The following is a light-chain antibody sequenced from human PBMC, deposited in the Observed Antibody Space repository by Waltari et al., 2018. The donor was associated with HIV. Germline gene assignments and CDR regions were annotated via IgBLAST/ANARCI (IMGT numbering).Light chain of an antibody. CDR1: QSISSH. CDR3: QQSYTSLS. J-gene: IGKJ4*01. CDR2: AAS. Sequence: DIQMTQSPSSLSASVGDLVTITCRASQSISSHLNWYQQEPGKAPKLLIYAASILQSGVPSRFSGSRSGTDFTLTISSLQPEDFAVYYCQQSYTSLSFGGGTRVEIK. V-gene: IGKV1-39*01.